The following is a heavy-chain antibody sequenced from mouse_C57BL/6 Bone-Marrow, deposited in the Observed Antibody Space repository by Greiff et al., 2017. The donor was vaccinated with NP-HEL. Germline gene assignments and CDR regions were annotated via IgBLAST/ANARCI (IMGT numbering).Heavy chain of an antibody. V-gene: IGHV1-72*01. CDR1: GYTFTSYW. CDR2: IDPNSGGT. J-gene: IGHJ4*01. D-gene: IGHD1-1*01. Sequence: VQLQQPGAELVKPGASVKLSCKASGYTFTSYWMHWVKQRPGRGLEWIGRIDPNSGGTKYNEKFKSKATLTVDKPSSTAYMQLSSLTSEDSAVYYCARGRFGIYYYGSTAMDYWGQGTSVTVSS. CDR3: ARGRFGIYYYGSTAMDY.